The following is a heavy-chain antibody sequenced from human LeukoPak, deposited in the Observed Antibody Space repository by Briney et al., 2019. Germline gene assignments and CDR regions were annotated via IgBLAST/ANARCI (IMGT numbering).Heavy chain of an antibody. J-gene: IGHJ4*02. CDR2: ISGSAGST. CDR1: GFTFSSYV. Sequence: GGSLRLSCAASGFTFSSYVMRWVRQAPGKGLEWVSSISGSAGSTYYAASVKGRFSISRDNSKNTLYLQMNSLRAEDTAVYYCAKRGSENYYFEYWGQGTLVTVSS. D-gene: IGHD2-15*01. CDR3: AKRGSENYYFEY. V-gene: IGHV3-23*01.